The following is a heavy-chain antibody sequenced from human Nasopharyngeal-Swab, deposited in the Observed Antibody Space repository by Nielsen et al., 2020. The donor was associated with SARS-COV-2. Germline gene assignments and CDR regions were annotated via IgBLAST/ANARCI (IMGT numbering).Heavy chain of an antibody. Sequence: AGSLTLSCSASGFTFSTYDMHWVRHATGKGLEWVSAIGTAGDTFYPASVKGRFTIPRENAKHSLSLQMNSLSAGDTAVYYCARGVGFGELIGATFDLWGQGTMVTVSS. CDR2: IGTAGDT. CDR3: ARGVGFGELIGATFDL. J-gene: IGHJ3*01. D-gene: IGHD3-10*01. CDR1: GFTFSTYD. V-gene: IGHV3-13*04.